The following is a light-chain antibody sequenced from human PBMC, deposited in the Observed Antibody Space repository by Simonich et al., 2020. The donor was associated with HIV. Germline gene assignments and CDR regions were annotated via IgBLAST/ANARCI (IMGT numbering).Light chain of an antibody. Sequence: QSVLTQPPSVSGAPGPRFTISCTGSSSNIGAGYDVHWYQQLPGTAPKPLIYGNNNRASGVPDRFYGSKSCTSASLAITGLQAEEEADYYCQSYDSSLSGSVFGGGTKLTVL. CDR2: GNN. CDR1: SSNIGAGYD. CDR3: QSYDSSLSGSV. J-gene: IGLJ2*01. V-gene: IGLV1-40*01.